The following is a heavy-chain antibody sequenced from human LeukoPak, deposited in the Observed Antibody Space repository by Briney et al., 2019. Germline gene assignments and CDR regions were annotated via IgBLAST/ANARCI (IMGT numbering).Heavy chain of an antibody. J-gene: IGHJ5*02. CDR2: ISPILGIA. CDR1: GGTFSSYA. V-gene: IGHV1-69*04. CDR3: AKDGYCSSTSCPTGWIDP. D-gene: IGHD2-2*01. Sequence: SVNVSCKASGGTFSSYAISWVRQAPGQGLEWMGRISPILGIANYAQNFQGRVTITADISTSTAYMELSSLRSEDTAVYYCAKDGYCSSTSCPTGWIDPWGQGTLVTVSS.